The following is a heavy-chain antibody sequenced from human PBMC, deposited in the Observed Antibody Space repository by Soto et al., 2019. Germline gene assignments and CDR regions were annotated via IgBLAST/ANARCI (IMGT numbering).Heavy chain of an antibody. CDR2: IIPIFGTA. CDR3: ASLGRVRGVTPTAASFDY. J-gene: IGHJ4*02. D-gene: IGHD3-10*01. Sequence: SVKVSCKASGGTFSSYAISWVRQAPGQGLEWMGGIIPIFGTANYAQKFQGRVTITADESTSTAYMELSSLRSEDTAVYYCASLGRVRGVTPTAASFDYWGQGTLVTVS. V-gene: IGHV1-69*13. CDR1: GGTFSSYA.